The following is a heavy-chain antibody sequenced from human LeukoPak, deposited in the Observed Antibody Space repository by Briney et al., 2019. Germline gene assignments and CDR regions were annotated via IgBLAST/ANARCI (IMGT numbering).Heavy chain of an antibody. CDR1: GYSFTSYW. Sequence: GESLKISCKGSGYSFTSYWIGWVRPMPGKGLEWMGIIYPGDSDTRYSPSFQGQVTISADKSISTAYLQWSSLKASDTAMYYCARRSYCSSTSCYSPYYYYYGMDVWGKGTTVTVSS. D-gene: IGHD2-2*01. CDR3: ARRSYCSSTSCYSPYYYYYGMDV. CDR2: IYPGDSDT. J-gene: IGHJ6*04. V-gene: IGHV5-51*01.